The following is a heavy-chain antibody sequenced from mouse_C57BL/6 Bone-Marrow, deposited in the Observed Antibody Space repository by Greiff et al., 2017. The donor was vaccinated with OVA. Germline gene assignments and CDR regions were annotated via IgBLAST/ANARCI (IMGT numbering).Heavy chain of an antibody. CDR1: GYTFTSYW. Sequence: VQLQGSGAELVKPGASVKMSCKASGYTFTSYWITWVKQRPGQGLEWIGDIYPGSGSTNYNEKFKSKATLTVDTSSSTAYMQLSSLTSEDSAVYYCARSRYGNPYAMDYWGQGTSVTVSS. D-gene: IGHD2-10*02. CDR2: IYPGSGST. V-gene: IGHV1-55*01. J-gene: IGHJ4*01. CDR3: ARSRYGNPYAMDY.